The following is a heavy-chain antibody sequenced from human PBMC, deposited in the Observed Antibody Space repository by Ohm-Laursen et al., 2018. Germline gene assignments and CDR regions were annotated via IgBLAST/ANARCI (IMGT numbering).Heavy chain of an antibody. CDR2: INHSGST. D-gene: IGHD5-18*01. V-gene: IGHV4-34*01. Sequence: SETLSLTCAVYGGSFSGYYWSWIRQPPGKGLEWIGEINHSGSTNYNPSLKSRVTISVDTSKNQFSLKLNSVTAADTAVYYCARHSSPFDYWGQGTLVTVSS. J-gene: IGHJ4*02. CDR3: ARHSSPFDY. CDR1: GGSFSGYY.